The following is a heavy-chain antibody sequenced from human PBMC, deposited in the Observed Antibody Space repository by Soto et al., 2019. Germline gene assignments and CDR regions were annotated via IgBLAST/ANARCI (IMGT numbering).Heavy chain of an antibody. Sequence: QVQLVESGGGVVQPGRSLRLSCVASGFTFSNNGIHWVRQAPGKGLEWVAVISSDGSKKYYADSVKGRFTISRDNSKNTLYLQMTSLRADDTAVYYCAMDLYGGSSRFDYCVHGTLVTVSS. J-gene: IGHJ4*01. CDR2: ISSDGSKK. CDR1: GFTFSNNG. CDR3: AMDLYGGSSRFDY. V-gene: IGHV3-30*03. D-gene: IGHD2-15*01.